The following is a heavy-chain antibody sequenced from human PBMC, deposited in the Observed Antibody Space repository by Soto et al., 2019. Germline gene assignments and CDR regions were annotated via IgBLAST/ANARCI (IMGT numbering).Heavy chain of an antibody. CDR3: ALGAKVGATHTGYH. J-gene: IGHJ4*02. D-gene: IGHD1-26*01. V-gene: IGHV4-61*01. Sequence: SETLSLTCTVSGGSVSSGSYYWSWIRQPPGKGLEWIGYIYYSGSTNYNPSLKSRVTISVDTSKNQFSLKLSSVTAADTAVYYCALGAKVGATHTGYHWGQGTLVTVSS. CDR1: GGSVSSGSYY. CDR2: IYYSGST.